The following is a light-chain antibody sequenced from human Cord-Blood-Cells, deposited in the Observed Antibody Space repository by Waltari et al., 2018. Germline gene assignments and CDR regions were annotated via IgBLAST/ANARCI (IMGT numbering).Light chain of an antibody. CDR3: SSYTSSSTLDVV. CDR2: EVS. Sequence: PGQSITISCTGTSSDAGGYNYVSWYQQHPGKAPKLMIYEVSNRPSGVSNRFSGSKSGNTASLTISGLQAEDEADYYCSSYTSSSTLDVVFGGGTKLTVL. J-gene: IGLJ2*01. CDR1: SSDAGGYNY. V-gene: IGLV2-14*01.